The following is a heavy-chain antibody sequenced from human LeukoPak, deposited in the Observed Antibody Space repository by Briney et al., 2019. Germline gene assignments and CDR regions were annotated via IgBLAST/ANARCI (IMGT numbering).Heavy chain of an antibody. D-gene: IGHD3-10*01. CDR3: ARNLMVRGVIIIGAFDI. J-gene: IGHJ3*02. CDR2: IIPIFGTA. CDR1: GGTFSSYA. V-gene: IGHV1-69*01. Sequence: SVKGSCKASGGTFSSYAISWVRQAPGQGLKWMGGIIPIFGTANYAQKFQGRVTITADESTSTAYMELSSLRSEDTAVYYCARNLMVRGVIIIGAFDIWGQGTMVTVSS.